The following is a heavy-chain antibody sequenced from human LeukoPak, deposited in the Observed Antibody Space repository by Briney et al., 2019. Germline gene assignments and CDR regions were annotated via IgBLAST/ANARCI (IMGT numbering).Heavy chain of an antibody. Sequence: GGSLRLSCAASGLTFSSYWMHWVRQAPGKGLEWVAVISYDGSNKYYADSVKGRFTISRDNSKNTLYLQMNSLRAEDTAVYYCAKSSDMRDTWGQGTLVTVSS. V-gene: IGHV3-30*18. CDR2: ISYDGSNK. D-gene: IGHD2-15*01. CDR1: GLTFSSYW. J-gene: IGHJ5*02. CDR3: AKSSDMRDT.